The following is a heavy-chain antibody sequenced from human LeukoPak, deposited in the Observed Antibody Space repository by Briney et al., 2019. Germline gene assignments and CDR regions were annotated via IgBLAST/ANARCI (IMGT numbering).Heavy chain of an antibody. CDR2: ISSSGSTI. J-gene: IGHJ6*02. V-gene: IGHV3-48*03. Sequence: GGSLRLTCAASGFTFSSYEMNWVRQAPGKGLEWVSYISSSGSTIYYADSVKGRFTISRDNAKNSLYLQMNSLRAEETAVYYCARDDPHLLLPAYYYYVMDVWGQGTTVTVSS. CDR3: ARDDPHLLLPAYYYYVMDV. CDR1: GFTFSSYE. D-gene: IGHD3-22*01.